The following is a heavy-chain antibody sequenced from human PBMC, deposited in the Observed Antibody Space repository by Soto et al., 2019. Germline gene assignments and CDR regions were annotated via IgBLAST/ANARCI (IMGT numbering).Heavy chain of an antibody. D-gene: IGHD3-22*01. CDR2: ISYDGSNK. J-gene: IGHJ4*02. Sequence: PGGSVRRSYEASGFTVSSYVMHWVRQATGKGLEWVAVISYDGSNKYYADSVKGRFTISRDNSKNTLYLQMNSLRAEDTAVYYCAKDLTRFSPYYYDSSGPQDYWGQGTLVTVSS. CDR1: GFTVSSYV. V-gene: IGHV3-30*18. CDR3: AKDLTRFSPYYYDSSGPQDY.